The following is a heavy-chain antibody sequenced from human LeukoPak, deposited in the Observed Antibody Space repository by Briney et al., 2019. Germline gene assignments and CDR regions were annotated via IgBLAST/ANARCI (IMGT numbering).Heavy chain of an antibody. D-gene: IGHD6-13*01. Sequence: GGSLRLSCAASGFPFSNYEMNWVRQAPGEGLEWISYINSGGDTIYYADSVRGRFTISRDNAKNSLYLQMSSLRVEDTAVYYCASSSWEYYFDFWGQGALVTVSS. V-gene: IGHV3-48*03. CDR2: INSGGDTI. CDR3: ASSSWEYYFDF. J-gene: IGHJ4*02. CDR1: GFPFSNYE.